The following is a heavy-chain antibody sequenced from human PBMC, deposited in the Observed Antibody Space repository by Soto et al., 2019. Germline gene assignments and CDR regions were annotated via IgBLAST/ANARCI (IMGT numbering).Heavy chain of an antibody. D-gene: IGHD2-15*01. CDR1: GYTFTSYG. J-gene: IGHJ4*02. Sequence: QVQLVQSGAEVKKPGASVKVSCKASGYTFTSYGISWVRQAPGQGLEWMGWISAYNGNTNYAQKLRGGVTMTTDTSTSTAYMGLRSLRSDDTAVYYCARDRGYCSGGSCRITKGALDYWGQGTLVTVSS. V-gene: IGHV1-18*01. CDR3: ARDRGYCSGGSCRITKGALDY. CDR2: ISAYNGNT.